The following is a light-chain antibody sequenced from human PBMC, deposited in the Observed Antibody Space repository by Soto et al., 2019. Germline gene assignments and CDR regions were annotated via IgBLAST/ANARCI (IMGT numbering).Light chain of an antibody. CDR3: KSYAGSNTYV. CDR2: EVV. Sequence: QDALTRPPWASGSPGQSVTISCTGTKNDIGVYDFVSWYQHHPGKAPRLIIYEVVQRPSGVPDRFSGSKSGNTASLTVSGLQAADEADYFCKSYAGSNTYVFGSGTKVTVL. J-gene: IGLJ1*01. CDR1: KNDIGVYDF. V-gene: IGLV2-8*01.